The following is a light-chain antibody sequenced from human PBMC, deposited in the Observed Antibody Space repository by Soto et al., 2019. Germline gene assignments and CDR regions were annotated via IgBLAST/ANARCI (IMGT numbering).Light chain of an antibody. CDR1: QSISSW. J-gene: IGKJ5*01. CDR2: KAS. V-gene: IGKV1-5*03. CDR3: QQYHNWPIT. Sequence: DIQMTQSPSTLSASVGDRVTITCRASQSISSWLAWYQQKPGKAPKLLIYKASTLKSGVPSRFSGSGSGTEFTLTISSLQSEDFAVYYCQQYHNWPITFGQGTRLEI.